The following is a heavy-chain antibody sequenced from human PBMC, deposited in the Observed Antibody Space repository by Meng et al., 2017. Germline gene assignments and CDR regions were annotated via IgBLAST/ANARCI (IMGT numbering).Heavy chain of an antibody. Sequence: QGPRVHVGAEAKKPGASVTVSCTASGYTFTSYYMHWVRQAPGQGLEWMGIINPSGGSTSYAQKFQGRVTMTRDTSTSTVYMELSSLRSEDTAVYYCAREKYYYDSSGLEDYWGQGTLVTVSS. D-gene: IGHD3-22*01. CDR3: AREKYYYDSSGLEDY. CDR1: GYTFTSYY. CDR2: INPSGGST. J-gene: IGHJ4*02. V-gene: IGHV1-46*01.